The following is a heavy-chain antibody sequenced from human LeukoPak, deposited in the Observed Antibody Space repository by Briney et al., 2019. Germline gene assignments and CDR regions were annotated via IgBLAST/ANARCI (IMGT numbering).Heavy chain of an antibody. CDR1: GYTFTSYG. CDR3: ARGYYGILTGYPYFDY. CDR2: ISAYNGNT. D-gene: IGHD3-9*01. Sequence: GASVKVSCKASGYTFTSYGISWVRQAPGQGLEWMGWISAYNGNTNYAQKLQGRVTMTTDTSTSTAYMELRSLRSDDTAVYYCARGYYGILTGYPYFDYWGQGTLVTVSS. V-gene: IGHV1-18*01. J-gene: IGHJ4*02.